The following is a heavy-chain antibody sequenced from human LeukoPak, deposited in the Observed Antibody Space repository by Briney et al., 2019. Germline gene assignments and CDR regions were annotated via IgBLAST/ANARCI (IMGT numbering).Heavy chain of an antibody. CDR3: ARTPLRGATFFTSYPNWFDT. CDR1: GGSISTYY. Sequence: SETLSLTCTVSGGSISTYYWSWIRQPAGKGLEWIGRVYSSGSTDYNPSLKSRLSISVVTSKIQFSLRLSSVTVADTAVYYCARTPLRGATFFTSYPNWFDTWGQGTLVTVSS. V-gene: IGHV4-4*07. D-gene: IGHD3-10*01. CDR2: VYSSGST. J-gene: IGHJ5*02.